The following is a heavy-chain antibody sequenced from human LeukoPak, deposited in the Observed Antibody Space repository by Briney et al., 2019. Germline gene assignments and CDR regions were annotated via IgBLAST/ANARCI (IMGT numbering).Heavy chain of an antibody. Sequence: GSLRLSCAASGFPFSVAWMHWFRQVPWKGLMWVSRITIDETTTYADSVRGRFSISRDNAKNTVYLQMNSLRVEDTAVYYCAKDWFATTDYWGQGILVTVSS. D-gene: IGHD1/OR15-1a*01. CDR2: ITIDETT. V-gene: IGHV3-74*01. CDR3: AKDWFATTDY. J-gene: IGHJ4*02. CDR1: GFPFSVAW.